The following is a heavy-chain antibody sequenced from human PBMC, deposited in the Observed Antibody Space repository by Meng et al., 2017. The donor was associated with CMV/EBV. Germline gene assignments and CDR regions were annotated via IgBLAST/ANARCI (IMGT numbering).Heavy chain of an antibody. D-gene: IGHD3-3*01. Sequence: GESLKISCAASGFTFSSYAMSWVRQAPGKGLEWVSRINSDGSSTSYADSVKGRFTISRDNAKNTLYLQMNSLRAEDTAVYYCARSQYDFWSGRTYYFDYWGQGTLVTVSS. CDR3: ARSQYDFWSGRTYYFDY. V-gene: IGHV3-74*01. CDR1: GFTFSSYA. J-gene: IGHJ4*02. CDR2: INSDGSST.